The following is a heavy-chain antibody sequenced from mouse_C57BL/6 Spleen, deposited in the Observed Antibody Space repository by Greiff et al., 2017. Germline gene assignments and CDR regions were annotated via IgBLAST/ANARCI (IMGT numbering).Heavy chain of an antibody. V-gene: IGHV6-6*01. D-gene: IGHD1-1*01. CDR1: GFTFSDAW. CDR2: IRNKANNHAT. CDR3: TSYYGSRGYYFDY. J-gene: IGHJ2*01. Sequence: EVKLMESGGGLVQPGGSMKLSCAASGFTFSDAWMDWVRQSPEKGLEWVAEIRNKANNHATYYAESVKGRLTISRDDSKSSVYLQMNSLRAEDTGIYYCTSYYGSRGYYFDYWGQGTTLTVSS.